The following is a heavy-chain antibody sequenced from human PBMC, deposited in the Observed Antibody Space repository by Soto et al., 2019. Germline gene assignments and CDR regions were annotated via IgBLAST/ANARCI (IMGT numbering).Heavy chain of an antibody. D-gene: IGHD5-12*01. CDR2: IIPIFGTA. CDR3: ARDYGYSGYDSLYGMDV. V-gene: IGHV1-69*13. J-gene: IGHJ6*02. Sequence: ASVKVSCKASGGTFSSYAISWVRQAPGQGLEWMGGIIPIFGTANYAKKFQGRVTITADESTSTAYMELSSLRSEDTAVYYCARDYGYSGYDSLYGMDVWGQGTTVTVSS. CDR1: GGTFSSYA.